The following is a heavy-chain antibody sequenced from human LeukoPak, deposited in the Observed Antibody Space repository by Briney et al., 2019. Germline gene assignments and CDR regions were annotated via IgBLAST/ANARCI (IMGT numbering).Heavy chain of an antibody. J-gene: IGHJ4*02. V-gene: IGHV1-69*05. CDR1: GGTFSSYA. Sequence: ASVKVSCKASGGTFSSYAISWVRQAPGQGLEWMGGIIPIFGTANYAQKFQGRVTITTDESTSTAYMELSSLRSDDTAVYYCAADSSGYSPTSFDYWGQGTLVTVSS. CDR2: IIPIFGTA. CDR3: AADSSGYSPTSFDY. D-gene: IGHD3-22*01.